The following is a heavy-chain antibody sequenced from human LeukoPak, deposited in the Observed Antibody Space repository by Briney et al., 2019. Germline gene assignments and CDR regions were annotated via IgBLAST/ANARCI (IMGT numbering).Heavy chain of an antibody. Sequence: GASVKVSCKASGYTFSSYYMHWVRQAPGQGLEWMGIINPSGGSTSYAQKFQGRVTMTRDTSTSTVYMELSSLRSEDTAVYYCARAHLPGIVGATSDAFDIWGQGTMVTVSS. J-gene: IGHJ3*02. D-gene: IGHD1-26*01. CDR3: ARAHLPGIVGATSDAFDI. CDR2: INPSGGST. CDR1: GYTFSSYY. V-gene: IGHV1-46*01.